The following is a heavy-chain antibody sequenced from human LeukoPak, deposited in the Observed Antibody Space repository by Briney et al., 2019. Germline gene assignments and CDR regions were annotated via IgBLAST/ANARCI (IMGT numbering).Heavy chain of an antibody. CDR1: GFTFSSYG. D-gene: IGHD3-10*01. CDR3: ARARKSGGITMIRGVKDRGWFDP. CDR2: IRYDGSNK. V-gene: IGHV3-30*02. J-gene: IGHJ5*02. Sequence: GGSLRLSCAASGFTFSSYGMHWVRQAPGKGLEWVAFIRYDGSNKYYADSVKGRFTISRDNSKNTLYLQMNSLRAEDTAVYYCARARKSGGITMIRGVKDRGWFDPWGQGTLVTVSS.